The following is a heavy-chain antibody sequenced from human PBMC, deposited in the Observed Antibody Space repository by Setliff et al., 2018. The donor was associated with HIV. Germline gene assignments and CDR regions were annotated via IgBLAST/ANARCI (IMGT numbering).Heavy chain of an antibody. CDR3: ASVGVWAGYGMDV. CDR1: GGSISSGSYY. Sequence: SETLSLTCTVSGGSISSGSYYWSWSRQPSGKGLEWIGHIYTSGSTNYNPSLKSLVTISVDTSKNQFSLKLSSVTAADTAVYYCASVGVWAGYGMDVWGQGTTVTVSS. J-gene: IGHJ6*02. D-gene: IGHD1-26*01. CDR2: IYTSGST. V-gene: IGHV4-61*09.